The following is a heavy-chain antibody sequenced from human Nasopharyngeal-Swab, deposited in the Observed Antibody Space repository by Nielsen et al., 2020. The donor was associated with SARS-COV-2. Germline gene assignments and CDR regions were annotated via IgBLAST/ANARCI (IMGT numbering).Heavy chain of an antibody. V-gene: IGHV1-18*01. J-gene: IGHJ4*02. D-gene: IGHD4/OR15-4a*01. Sequence: WVRQAPGQGLEWMGWISAYNGNTNYAQKLQGRVTTTTDTSTSTAYMELRSLRSDDTAVYYCARAMTMVVTIQAYWGQGTLVTVSS. CDR3: ARAMTMVVTIQAY. CDR2: ISAYNGNT.